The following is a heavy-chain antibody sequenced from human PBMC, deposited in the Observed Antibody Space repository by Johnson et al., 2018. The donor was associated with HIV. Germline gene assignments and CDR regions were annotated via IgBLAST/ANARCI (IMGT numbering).Heavy chain of an antibody. V-gene: IGHV3-30*03. CDR1: GFTFSAYG. Sequence: QVQLVESGGGVVQPGRSLRLSFAASGFTFSAYGMHWVRQAPGQGLEWVAVISYDGSYKYYADSVKGRFTISRDSSKNSLYLQMNSLKTEDTAVYYCALSYSLDAFDIWGQGTMVTVSS. CDR3: ALSYSLDAFDI. D-gene: IGHD2-21*01. CDR2: ISYDGSYK. J-gene: IGHJ3*02.